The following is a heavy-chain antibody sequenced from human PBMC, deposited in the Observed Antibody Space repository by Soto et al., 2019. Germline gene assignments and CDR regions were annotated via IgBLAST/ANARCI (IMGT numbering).Heavy chain of an antibody. CDR3: ARAGGTTVTGLWHFDS. CDR1: GFTFNTYS. V-gene: IGHV3-33*01. CDR2: IWYDGTQK. J-gene: IGHJ4*02. D-gene: IGHD4-17*01. Sequence: GGSLRLSCEASGFTFNTYSMHWVRQPPGKGLEWLAAIWYDGTQKYYADSVKGRFIISRDNSKKTLYLEMDSLRAEDTAVYYCARAGGTTVTGLWHFDSWGQGTLVTVSS.